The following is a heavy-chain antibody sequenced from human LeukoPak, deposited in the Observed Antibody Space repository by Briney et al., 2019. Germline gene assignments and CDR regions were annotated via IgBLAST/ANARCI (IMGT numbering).Heavy chain of an antibody. J-gene: IGHJ4*02. CDR1: GGSFSGYY. CDR2: INHSGST. Sequence: KPSETLSLTCAVYGGSFSGYYWSWIRQPPGKGLEWIGEINHSGSTNYNPSLKSRVTISVDTSKNQFSLKLSSVTAADTAVYYCARHRIAARHRPLDYWGQGTLVTVSS. D-gene: IGHD6-6*01. CDR3: ARHRIAARHRPLDY. V-gene: IGHV4-34*01.